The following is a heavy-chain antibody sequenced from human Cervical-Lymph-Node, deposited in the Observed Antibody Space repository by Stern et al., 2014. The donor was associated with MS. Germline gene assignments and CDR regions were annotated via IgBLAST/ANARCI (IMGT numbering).Heavy chain of an antibody. J-gene: IGHJ4*02. D-gene: IGHD5-18*01. CDR1: GFTFSSDG. V-gene: IGHV3-30*18. CDR2: ISYDGSNE. CDR3: AKDRIQLWLWDY. Sequence: QVQLVESGGDVVQPGRSLKLSCAASGFTFSSDGMHWVRQAPGKGLEWGAVISYDGSNEYYADSVKGRFTISRDNSKNTLYLQMNSLRPEDTAVYYCAKDRIQLWLWDYWGQGTLVTVSS.